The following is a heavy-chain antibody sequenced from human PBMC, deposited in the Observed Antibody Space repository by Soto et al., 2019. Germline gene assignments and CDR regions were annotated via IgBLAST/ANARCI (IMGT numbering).Heavy chain of an antibody. CDR2: VADSGKS. V-gene: IGHV4-59*12. J-gene: IGHJ4*01. D-gene: IGHD4-4*01. Sequence: PSETLSLTCTISGGSPSYYYWSWVRQPPGKGLEWIGNVADSGKSSYSPSLRSRLTISVDTSNTRLSLTLSSVTAADTAVYYCARDDRNDYIGSFGYWGQGTLVTVSS. CDR3: ARDDRNDYIGSFGY. CDR1: GGSPSYYY.